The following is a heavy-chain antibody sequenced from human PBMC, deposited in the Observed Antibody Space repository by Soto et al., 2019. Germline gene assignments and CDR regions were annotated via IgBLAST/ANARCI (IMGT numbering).Heavy chain of an antibody. Sequence: HVQLQESGPGLVKPSQTLSLTCTVSGASISRGIYYWSWIRQPPGKGLEWIGYIYNSGSTFYKPSLKSRVTISEDTSKNQFSLKLSSVTAADTAVYYCAREDTTMTFDYWGQGTLVTVSS. CDR1: GASISRGIYY. J-gene: IGHJ4*02. CDR3: AREDTTMTFDY. D-gene: IGHD5-18*01. CDR2: IYNSGST. V-gene: IGHV4-30-4*01.